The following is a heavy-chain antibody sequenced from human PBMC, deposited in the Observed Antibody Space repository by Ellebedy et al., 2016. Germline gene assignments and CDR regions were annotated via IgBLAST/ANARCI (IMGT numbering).Heavy chain of an antibody. CDR2: ISGSGGST. D-gene: IGHD3-3*01. Sequence: GGSLRLXCAASGFTFSSYAMSWVRQAPGKGLEWVSAISGSGGSTYYADSVKGRFTISRDNSKNTLYLQMNSLRAEDTAVYYCAKAVRYYDFWSGRAFDYWGQGTLVTVSS. CDR1: GFTFSSYA. J-gene: IGHJ4*02. V-gene: IGHV3-23*01. CDR3: AKAVRYYDFWSGRAFDY.